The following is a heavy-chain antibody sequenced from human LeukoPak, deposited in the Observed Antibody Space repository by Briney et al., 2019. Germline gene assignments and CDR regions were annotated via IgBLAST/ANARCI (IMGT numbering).Heavy chain of an antibody. Sequence: GGSLRLSCAASGFTFSSYGMHWVRQAPGKGLERVAVISYDGSNKYYADSVKGRFTISRDNSKNTLYLQMNSLRAEDTAVYYCAKGFRPFDYWGQGTLVTVSS. CDR3: AKGFRPFDY. CDR1: GFTFSSYG. V-gene: IGHV3-30*18. J-gene: IGHJ4*02. CDR2: ISYDGSNK. D-gene: IGHD3-10*01.